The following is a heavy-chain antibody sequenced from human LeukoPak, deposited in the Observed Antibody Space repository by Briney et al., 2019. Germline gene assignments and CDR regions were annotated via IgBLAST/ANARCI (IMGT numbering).Heavy chain of an antibody. Sequence: SETLSLTCAVYGGSLSGYYWSWIRQPPGKGLEWIGEINHSGSTNYNPSLKSRVTISVDTSKNQFSLKLSSVTAADTAVYYCARSGPYSSSWYNYWGQGTLVTVSS. J-gene: IGHJ4*02. D-gene: IGHD6-13*01. V-gene: IGHV4-34*01. CDR2: INHSGST. CDR1: GGSLSGYY. CDR3: ARSGPYSSSWYNY.